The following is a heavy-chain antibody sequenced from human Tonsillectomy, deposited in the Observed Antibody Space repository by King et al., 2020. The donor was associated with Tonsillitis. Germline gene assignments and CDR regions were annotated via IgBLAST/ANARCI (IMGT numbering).Heavy chain of an antibody. J-gene: IGHJ3*02. Sequence: EVQLVESGGGLVKPGGSLRLSCAASGFTFSNAWMSWVRQAPGKGLEWVGRIKSKTDGGTTDYAAPVKGRFTISRDDSKNTLYLQMNSLKTEDTAVYYCTTAADYYDSSGFGDTNAFDIWGQGTMVTVSS. CDR2: IKSKTDGGTT. CDR3: TTAADYYDSSGFGDTNAFDI. CDR1: GFTFSNAW. V-gene: IGHV3-15*01. D-gene: IGHD3-22*01.